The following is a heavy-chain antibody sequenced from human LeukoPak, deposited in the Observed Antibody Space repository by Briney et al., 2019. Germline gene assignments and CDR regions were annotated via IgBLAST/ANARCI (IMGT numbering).Heavy chain of an antibody. Sequence: GGSLRLSCAASGFTFSNYAMSWVRQAPGKGLEWVSSISGTGTATYHADSVKGRFTISRDNSKNTLYLQMNTLRAEDTAVYYCARGHPIAAASSFDYWGQGTLVTVSS. CDR3: ARGHPIAAASSFDY. CDR1: GFTFSNYA. J-gene: IGHJ4*02. D-gene: IGHD6-13*01. CDR2: ISGTGTAT. V-gene: IGHV3-23*01.